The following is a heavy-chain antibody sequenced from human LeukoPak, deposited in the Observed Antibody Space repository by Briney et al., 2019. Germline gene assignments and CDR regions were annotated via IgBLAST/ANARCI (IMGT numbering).Heavy chain of an antibody. Sequence: SETLSLTCAVSGGSILTTNWWSWVRQPPGKGLEWIGEVHLSGASNYNPSLKSRVSMSIDKSKNQLSLKLTSVTAADTAMYYCARESGAFSPFGFWGQGTLVTVSS. CDR1: GGSILTTNW. CDR2: VHLSGAS. CDR3: ARESGAFSPFGF. J-gene: IGHJ4*02. D-gene: IGHD1-26*01. V-gene: IGHV4-4*02.